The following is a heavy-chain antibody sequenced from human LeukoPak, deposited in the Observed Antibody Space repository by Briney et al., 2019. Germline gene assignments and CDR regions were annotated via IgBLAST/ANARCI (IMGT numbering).Heavy chain of an antibody. CDR2: ISYSGST. CDR1: GGSVSSGSYY. V-gene: IGHV4-61*01. Sequence: PSETLSLTCTVSGGSVSSGSYYWSWIRQPPGKGLEWIGYISYSGSTNYNPSLKSRVTISVDTSKNQFSLKLSSVTAADTAVYYCARAVEEYSYATLGYWGQGTLVTVSS. D-gene: IGHD5-18*01. J-gene: IGHJ4*02. CDR3: ARAVEEYSYATLGY.